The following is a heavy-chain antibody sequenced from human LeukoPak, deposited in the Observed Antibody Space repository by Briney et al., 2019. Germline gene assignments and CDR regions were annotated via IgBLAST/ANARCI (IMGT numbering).Heavy chain of an antibody. D-gene: IGHD3-3*01. Sequence: PSETLSLTCAVYGGSFSGYYWSWIRQPPGKGLEWIGEINHSGSTNYNPSLKSRVTISVDTSKNQFSLKLSSVTAADTAVYYCAGGPMGDFWSAIARYYYYGMDVWGQGTTVTVSS. CDR1: GGSFSGYY. J-gene: IGHJ6*02. CDR3: AGGPMGDFWSAIARYYYYGMDV. V-gene: IGHV4-34*01. CDR2: INHSGST.